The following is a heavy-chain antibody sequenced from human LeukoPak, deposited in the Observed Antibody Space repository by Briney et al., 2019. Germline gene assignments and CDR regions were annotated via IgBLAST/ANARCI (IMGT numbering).Heavy chain of an antibody. D-gene: IGHD1-26*01. CDR3: ARVRGSYLSGAFDI. J-gene: IGHJ3*02. CDR1: GYTFTSYG. Sequence: ASVKVSCKASGYTFTSYGISWVRQAPGQGLEWMGWISAYNGNTHYAQKLQGRVTMTTDTSTSTAYMELRSLRSDDTAVYYCARVRGSYLSGAFDIWGQGTMVTVSS. CDR2: ISAYNGNT. V-gene: IGHV1-18*01.